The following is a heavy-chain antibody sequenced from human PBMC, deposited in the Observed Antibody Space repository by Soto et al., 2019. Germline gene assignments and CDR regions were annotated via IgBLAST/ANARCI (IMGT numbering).Heavy chain of an antibody. Sequence: QLQLQESGPGLVKPSETLSLTCTVSGGSISSSTYYWGWIRQSPGKGLEWIGSIYYSGSTYYNPSLKSRVXTXXATYKHPFSLTLSSVTAADTAVYYCASLTGDSVSYWGQGTLVTVSS. J-gene: IGHJ4*02. V-gene: IGHV4-39*01. CDR2: IYYSGST. CDR3: ASLTGDSVSY. CDR1: GGSISSSTYY. D-gene: IGHD4-17*01.